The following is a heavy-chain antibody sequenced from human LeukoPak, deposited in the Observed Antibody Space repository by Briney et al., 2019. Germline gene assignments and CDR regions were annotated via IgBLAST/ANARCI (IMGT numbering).Heavy chain of an antibody. Sequence: GGSLRLSCKGSGYSFTSYWIGWVRQMPGKGLEWMGIIYPGDSDTRYSPSFQGQVTISADKSISTAYLQWSSLKASDAAMYYCARRSSGHFVYWGQGTLVTVSS. CDR2: IYPGDSDT. CDR3: ARRSSGHFVY. V-gene: IGHV5-51*01. J-gene: IGHJ4*02. D-gene: IGHD3-10*01. CDR1: GYSFTSYW.